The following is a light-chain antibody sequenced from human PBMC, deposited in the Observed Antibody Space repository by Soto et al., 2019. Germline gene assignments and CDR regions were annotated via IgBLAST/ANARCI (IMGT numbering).Light chain of an antibody. Sequence: QSALPQPASVSGSPGQSITISCTGSSSDVGTYNYVSWYQQHPGKAPKLMLFEVINRPSGISNRFSGSKSGNTASLTISGLQSEDEAVYYCSSYTNGNTAVVFGGGTKLTVL. V-gene: IGLV2-14*01. CDR2: EVI. J-gene: IGLJ2*01. CDR1: SSDVGTYNY. CDR3: SSYTNGNTAVV.